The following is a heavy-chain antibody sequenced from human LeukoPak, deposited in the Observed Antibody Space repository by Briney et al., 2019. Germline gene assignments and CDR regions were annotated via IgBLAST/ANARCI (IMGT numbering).Heavy chain of an antibody. V-gene: IGHV4-34*01. CDR2: INHSGST. CDR3: ARGGNVLLWFGVNWFDP. Sequence: PSETLSLTCAVYGGSFSGYYWSWIRQPPGKGLEWIGEINHSGSTNYNPSLKSRVTISVDTSKNQFSLKLSSVTAADTAVYYCARGGNVLLWFGVNWFDPWGQGTLVTVS. J-gene: IGHJ5*02. CDR1: GGSFSGYY. D-gene: IGHD3-10*01.